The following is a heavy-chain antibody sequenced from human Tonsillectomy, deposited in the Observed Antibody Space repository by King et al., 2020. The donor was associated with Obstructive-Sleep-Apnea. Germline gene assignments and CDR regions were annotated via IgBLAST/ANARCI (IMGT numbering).Heavy chain of an antibody. Sequence: VQLQESGPGLVKPSETLSLTCTVSGGSISSYYWSWIRQPPGKGLEWIGYIYYSGSTNYNPSLKSRVTISVDTSKNQFSLKLSSVTAADTAVYYCARDICSGGSWSLGLKCSDAFDIWGQGTMVTVSS. J-gene: IGHJ3*02. CDR1: GGSISSYY. CDR2: IYYSGST. D-gene: IGHD2-15*01. CDR3: ARDICSGGSWSLGLKCSDAFDI. V-gene: IGHV4-59*01.